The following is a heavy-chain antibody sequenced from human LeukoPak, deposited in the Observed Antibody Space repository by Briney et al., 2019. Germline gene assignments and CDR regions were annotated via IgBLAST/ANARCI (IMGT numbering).Heavy chain of an antibody. CDR3: AREVRSITYL. CDR1: GFTFSSYW. J-gene: IGHJ3*01. Sequence: GGSLRLSCAVSGFTFSSYWMSWVRQAPGKGLEWVANIKQDGSEKYYVDSVKGRFTISRDNAKNSLYLQMNSLRAEDTAVYYCAREVRSITYLWGQGTMVTVSS. CDR2: IKQDGSEK. D-gene: IGHD1-14*01. V-gene: IGHV3-7*01.